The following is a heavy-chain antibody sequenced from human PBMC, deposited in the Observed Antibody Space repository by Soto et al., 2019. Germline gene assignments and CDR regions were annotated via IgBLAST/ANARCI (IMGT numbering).Heavy chain of an antibody. V-gene: IGHV1-69*08. CDR3: ARDSPPVDY. J-gene: IGHJ4*02. Sequence: QVQLVQSGSEVKKPGSSVRVSCKTSGDTFSIYTISWVRQAPGQGLEWMGRVLPFLDITSYSQRFQGRVTITADRSTTTAYMDLRSLRSDDTAVYYCARDSPPVDYWGQGTLVTVSS. CDR2: VLPFLDIT. CDR1: GDTFSIYT.